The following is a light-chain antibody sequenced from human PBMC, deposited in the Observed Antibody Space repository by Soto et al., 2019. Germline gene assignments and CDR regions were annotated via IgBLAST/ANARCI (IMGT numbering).Light chain of an antibody. CDR2: GAS. V-gene: IGKV3-15*01. Sequence: IGVTLSAATLSLCAGESATLSCRASQSISSNLAWYQQKPGQAPRLLIYGASTRATGIPARFSGSGSETDFTLTISSLQSEDFALYHCQQYSDLPITFGQGTLL. CDR1: QSISSN. CDR3: QQYSDLPIT. J-gene: IGKJ5*01.